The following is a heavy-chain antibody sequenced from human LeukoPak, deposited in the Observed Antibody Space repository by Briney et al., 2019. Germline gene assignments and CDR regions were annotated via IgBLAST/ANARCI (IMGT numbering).Heavy chain of an antibody. CDR1: GFTVSSNY. J-gene: IGHJ4*02. V-gene: IGHV3-66*02. Sequence: GGSLRLSRAASGFTVSSNYMSWVRQAPGKGLEWVSVIYSGGSTYYADSVKGRFTISRGNSKNTLYLQMSSLRAEDTAVYYCARDGGKMAYFDYWGQGTLVTVSS. D-gene: IGHD5-24*01. CDR2: IYSGGST. CDR3: ARDGGKMAYFDY.